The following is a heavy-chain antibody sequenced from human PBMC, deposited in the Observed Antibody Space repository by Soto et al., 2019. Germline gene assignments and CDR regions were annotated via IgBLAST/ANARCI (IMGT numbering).Heavy chain of an antibody. Sequence: EVQLVESGGDLVQPGGSLRLSCAASGFTFSSYWMSWVRQAPGKGLEWVASIKQDGSEKHYVDSVKGRFTISRDNAKNSLYLQMNSLRAEDTAVYYCARLDSSGYYARDAFDIWGQGTMVTVSS. CDR3: ARLDSSGYYARDAFDI. CDR1: GFTFSSYW. V-gene: IGHV3-7*03. J-gene: IGHJ3*02. CDR2: IKQDGSEK. D-gene: IGHD3-22*01.